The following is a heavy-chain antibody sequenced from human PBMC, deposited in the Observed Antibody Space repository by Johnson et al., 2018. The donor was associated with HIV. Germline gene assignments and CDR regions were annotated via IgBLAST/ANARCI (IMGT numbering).Heavy chain of an antibody. J-gene: IGHJ3*02. D-gene: IGHD6-13*01. Sequence: QVQLVESGGGVVQPGRSLRLSCAASGFTFSSYAMHWVRQAPGKGLEWVAVISYDGSNKYYADSVKGRFTISRDNSKNTLYLQMNSLRAEDTAVYYCAKGQKAYSSTQINYQAFEIWGKGTMVTVSS. CDR2: ISYDGSNK. V-gene: IGHV3-30*04. CDR1: GFTFSSYA. CDR3: AKGQKAYSSTQINYQAFEI.